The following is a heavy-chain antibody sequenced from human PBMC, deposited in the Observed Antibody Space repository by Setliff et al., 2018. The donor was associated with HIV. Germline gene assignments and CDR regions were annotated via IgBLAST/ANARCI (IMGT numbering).Heavy chain of an antibody. Sequence: ASVKVSCKASGYTFSTYDITWVRQAPGQGLEWMGWISAYNGNTNYAQKLQGRVTMTTDTSTSTAYMELRSLISDDTAVYYCARNAAGATSYYDSSGYSDLDYWGQGTLVTVS. D-gene: IGHD3-22*01. CDR1: GYTFSTYD. CDR2: ISAYNGNT. V-gene: IGHV1-18*01. J-gene: IGHJ4*02. CDR3: ARNAAGATSYYDSSGYSDLDY.